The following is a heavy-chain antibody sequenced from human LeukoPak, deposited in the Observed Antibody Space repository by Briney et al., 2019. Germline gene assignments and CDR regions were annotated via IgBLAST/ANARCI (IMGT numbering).Heavy chain of an antibody. J-gene: IGHJ3*02. CDR1: GGSFSGYY. D-gene: IGHD3-9*01. CDR3: ARRPELRYFDWPQYLWSAFDT. Sequence: SETLSVTCAVYGGSFSGYYWSWIRQPPGKGLEWIGEINHSGSTNYNPSLKSRVTISVDTSKNQFSLKLSSVTAADTAVYYCARRPELRYFDWPQYLWSAFDTWGQGTMVTVSS. V-gene: IGHV4-34*01. CDR2: INHSGST.